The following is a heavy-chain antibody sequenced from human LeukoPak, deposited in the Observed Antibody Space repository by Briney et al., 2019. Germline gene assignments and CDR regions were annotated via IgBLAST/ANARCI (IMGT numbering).Heavy chain of an antibody. V-gene: IGHV4-34*01. J-gene: IGHJ4*02. Sequence: PSETLSLTCAVYSGSFSGYYWNWIRQPPGKGLEWIGEINHSGSTNYNPSLKSRVTISVDTSKNQFSLKLSSVTAADTAVYYCARRLEWLRTQFDYWGQGTLVTVSS. CDR3: ARRLEWLRTQFDY. CDR2: INHSGST. D-gene: IGHD5-12*01. CDR1: SGSFSGYY.